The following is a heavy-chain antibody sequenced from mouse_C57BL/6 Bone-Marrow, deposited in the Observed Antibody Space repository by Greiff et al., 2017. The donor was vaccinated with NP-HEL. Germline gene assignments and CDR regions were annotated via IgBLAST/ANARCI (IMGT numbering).Heavy chain of an antibody. CDR2: IWTGGGT. CDR1: GFSLTSYA. D-gene: IGHD1-1*01. CDR3: ARSLSVVANWYFDV. J-gene: IGHJ1*03. Sequence: VKLVESGPGLVAPSQSLSITCTVSGFSLTSYAISWVRQPPGKGLEWLGVIWTGGGTNYNSALKSRLSISKDNSKSQVFLKMNSLQTDDTARYYCARSLSVVANWYFDVWGTGTTVTVSS. V-gene: IGHV2-9-1*01.